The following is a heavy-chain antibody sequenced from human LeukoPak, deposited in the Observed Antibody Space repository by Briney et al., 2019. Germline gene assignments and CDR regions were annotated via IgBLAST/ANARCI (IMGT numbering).Heavy chain of an antibody. V-gene: IGHV4-4*07. Sequence: PSETLSLTCTVSGGSINSYYWSWIRQPAGKGLERIGRIYTSGSTNYNPSLKSRVTMSVDTSKNQFSLKLSSVTAADTAVYYCAREDYDYVWGSYRFDYWGQGTLVTVSS. D-gene: IGHD3-16*02. CDR3: AREDYDYVWGSYRFDY. CDR2: IYTSGST. J-gene: IGHJ4*02. CDR1: GGSINSYY.